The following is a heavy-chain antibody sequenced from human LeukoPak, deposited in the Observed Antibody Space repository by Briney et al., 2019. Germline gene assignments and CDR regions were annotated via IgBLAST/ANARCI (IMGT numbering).Heavy chain of an antibody. CDR1: GYSFSTFD. CDR2: MNPNSYNT. V-gene: IGHV1-8*01. J-gene: IGHJ6*02. D-gene: IGHD3-10*01. Sequence: ASLNVSCMPSGYSFSTFDINWERQAPGPGLESMGWMNPNSYNTNYAQEFQGRISMAKDTSISTAYMELSSLRSEDTDLYYCARGGTLVQGVTILYGMDVWGQGTTVTVSS. CDR3: ARGGTLVQGVTILYGMDV.